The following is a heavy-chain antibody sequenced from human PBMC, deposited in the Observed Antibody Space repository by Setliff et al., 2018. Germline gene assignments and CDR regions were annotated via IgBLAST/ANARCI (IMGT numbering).Heavy chain of an antibody. CDR3: ARGVAAAGPFDY. D-gene: IGHD6-13*01. J-gene: IGHJ4*02. CDR2: VSHSGSP. Sequence: SETLSLTCDVSGYSFKSDDYWAWIRQSPGKGLEWIGSVSHSGSPYYNPSLKSRVTISVDTSKNQFSLKLSSVTAADTAVYYCARGVAAAGPFDYWGQGTLVTVSS. V-gene: IGHV4-38-2*01. CDR1: GYSFKSDDY.